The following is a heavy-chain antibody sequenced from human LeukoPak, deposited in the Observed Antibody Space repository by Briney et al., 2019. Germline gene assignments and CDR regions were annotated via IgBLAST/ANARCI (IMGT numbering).Heavy chain of an antibody. J-gene: IGHJ4*02. D-gene: IGHD2-2*01. V-gene: IGHV4-39*01. CDR1: GGSISSSSYY. CDR2: ISDSGST. Sequence: SETPSLTCTVSGGSISSSSYYWGWIRQPPGKGLEWIGSISDSGSTNYNPSLKSRVTIYVDTSRNQFSLKMSSVTAADTAVYYWARQGCCSSTSCYNRGFFDYWGQGTLVTVSS. CDR3: ARQGCCSSTSCYNRGFFDY.